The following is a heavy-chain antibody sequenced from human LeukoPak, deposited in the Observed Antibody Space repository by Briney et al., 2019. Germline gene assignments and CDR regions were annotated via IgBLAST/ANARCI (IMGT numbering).Heavy chain of an antibody. V-gene: IGHV3-11*05. CDR2: ISSSSSNT. CDR1: GFIFSDYY. Sequence: PGGSLRLSCAASGFIFSDYYMSWIRQAPRKGLEWISYISSSSSNTNYVDSVKGRFTISRDNAKNALYLQMNSLRAEDKAVYYCARAVSVSTHYFDCWGQGTLVTVSS. D-gene: IGHD5/OR15-5a*01. J-gene: IGHJ4*02. CDR3: ARAVSVSTHYFDC.